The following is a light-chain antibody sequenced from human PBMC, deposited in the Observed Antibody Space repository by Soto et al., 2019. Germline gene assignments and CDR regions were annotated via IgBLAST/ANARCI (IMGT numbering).Light chain of an antibody. CDR2: GAS. CDR3: QQYNNWPPIT. CDR1: QSVSSN. Sequence: EIVLTQSPGTVSLSPGERATLSCRASQSVSSNLAWYQQEPGQAPRLLIYGASTRATGIPARFSGSGSGTEFTLTISSLQSEDFAVYYCQQYNNWPPITFGQGTRLEI. V-gene: IGKV3D-15*01. J-gene: IGKJ5*01.